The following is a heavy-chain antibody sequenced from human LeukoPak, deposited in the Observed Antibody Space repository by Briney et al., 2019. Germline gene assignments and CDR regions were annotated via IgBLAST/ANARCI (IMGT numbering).Heavy chain of an antibody. CDR2: ISYDGSNK. J-gene: IGHJ4*02. D-gene: IGHD1-26*01. CDR1: GFTFSSYA. CDR3: ARDPSGSYFPYFDY. V-gene: IGHV3-30-3*01. Sequence: GGSLRLSCAASGFTFSSYAMHWVRQAPGKGLEWVAVISYDGSNKYYADFVKGRFTISRDNSKNTLYLQMNSLRAEDTAVYYCARDPSGSYFPYFDYWGQGTLVTVSS.